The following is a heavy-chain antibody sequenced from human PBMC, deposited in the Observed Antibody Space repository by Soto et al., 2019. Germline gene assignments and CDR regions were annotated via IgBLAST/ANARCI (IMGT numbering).Heavy chain of an antibody. J-gene: IGHJ4*02. CDR3: ARDGGTGLDY. CDR2: ISAYNGNR. Sequence: QVQLVQSGAEVRKPGASVKVSCKASGYIFTTFGIGWVRQAPGQGLEWMGWISAYNGNRNFAQNVRDRVTMTTDTSTNTAHMELRSLRSDDTAVYYCARDGGTGLDYWGQGTLVTVS. CDR1: GYIFTTFG. V-gene: IGHV1-18*01. D-gene: IGHD1-1*01.